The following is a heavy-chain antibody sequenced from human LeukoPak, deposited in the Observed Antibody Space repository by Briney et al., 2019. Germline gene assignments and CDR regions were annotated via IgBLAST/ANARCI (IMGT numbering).Heavy chain of an antibody. Sequence: GGSLRLSCTASGFTLSSYTMSWVRQAPGKGLRWVSTITTGGPNTYYADSVKGRFTVSRDDSKNTLYLQMNSLRAEDTAVYYCAKDGGLWVSAHWGDSWGREPWSPSPQ. CDR3: AKDGGLWVSAHWGDS. V-gene: IGHV3-23*01. CDR1: GFTLSSYT. J-gene: IGHJ4*02. CDR2: ITTGGPNT. D-gene: IGHD7-27*01.